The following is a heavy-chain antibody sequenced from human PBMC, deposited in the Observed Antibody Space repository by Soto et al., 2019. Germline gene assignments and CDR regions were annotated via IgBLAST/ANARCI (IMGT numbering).Heavy chain of an antibody. CDR3: ARHRSDFWFDH. CDR1: GGSISSSSYF. D-gene: IGHD2-21*02. CDR2: IYYSGST. Sequence: QLQLQESAPGLVKPSETLSLTCSVSGGSISSSSYFWGWIRQPPGKGLEWIGSIYYSGSTYYNPSVKSRVTVSVDKSQNQFTLKLSSVAAADTAVYYCARHRSDFWFDHWGQGTLVTVSS. V-gene: IGHV4-39*01. J-gene: IGHJ5*02.